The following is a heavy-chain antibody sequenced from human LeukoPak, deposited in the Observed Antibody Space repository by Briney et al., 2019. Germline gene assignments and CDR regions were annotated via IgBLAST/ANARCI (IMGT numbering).Heavy chain of an antibody. Sequence: GGSLRLSCAASGFTFSSYTMHWVRQAPGKGLEWVAVISYGGSNKYYADSVKGRFTISRDNSKNSLYLQMNSLRAEDTAVYYCAELGITMIGGVWGKGTTVTISS. D-gene: IGHD3-10*02. V-gene: IGHV3-30*04. J-gene: IGHJ6*04. CDR1: GFTFSSYT. CDR2: ISYGGSNK. CDR3: AELGITMIGGV.